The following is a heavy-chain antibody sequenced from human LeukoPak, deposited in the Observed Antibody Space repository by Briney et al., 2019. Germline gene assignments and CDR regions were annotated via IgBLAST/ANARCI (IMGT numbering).Heavy chain of an antibody. CDR1: GGTFSGYD. D-gene: IGHD2-2*01. Sequence: PWETLSLTCAVYGGTFSGYDLSWIRQPPGKGLEWMAEINHSGITNYNTYLKSRVTISVDTSKNQFSLKLSSVTAADTAVYYCARGVPAAIFRYNWFDPWGQGTLVTVSS. CDR2: INHSGIT. CDR3: ARGVPAAIFRYNWFDP. V-gene: IGHV4-34*01. J-gene: IGHJ5*02.